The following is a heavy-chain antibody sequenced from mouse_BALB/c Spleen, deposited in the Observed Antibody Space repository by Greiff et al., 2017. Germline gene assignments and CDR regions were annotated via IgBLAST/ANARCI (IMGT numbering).Heavy chain of an antibody. CDR2: ISYSGST. J-gene: IGHJ2*01. CDR1: GYSITSDYA. D-gene: IGHD4-1*01. CDR3: ALANWGRGNY. V-gene: IGHV3-2*02. Sequence: EVKLVESGPGLVKPSQSLSLTCTVTGYSITSDYAWNWIRQFPGNKLEWMGYISYSGSTSYNPSLKSRISITRDTSKNQFFLQLNSVTTEDTATYYCALANWGRGNYWGQGTTLTVSS.